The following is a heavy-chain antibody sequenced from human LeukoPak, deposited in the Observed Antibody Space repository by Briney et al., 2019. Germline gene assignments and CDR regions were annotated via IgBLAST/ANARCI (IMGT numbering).Heavy chain of an antibody. CDR3: AKMKGHPLPKYYMDV. CDR2: ISGTGDNT. CDR1: GFTFSGFA. J-gene: IGHJ6*01. D-gene: IGHD1-26*01. Sequence: GGSLRPSCAASGFTFSGFAMSWVRRTPGKGLEWVSGISGTGDNTLYADSVKGRFTISRDNSKNTLYLEMNSLRAEDTAIYYCAKMKGHPLPKYYMDVWGQGTTVTVSS. V-gene: IGHV3-23*01.